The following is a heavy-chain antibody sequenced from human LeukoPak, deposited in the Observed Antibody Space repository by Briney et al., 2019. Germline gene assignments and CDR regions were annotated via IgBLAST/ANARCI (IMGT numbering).Heavy chain of an antibody. D-gene: IGHD3-9*01. Sequence: GGSLRLSCAASGFSFSNYALTWVRQVPGKGLEWVSGVSGSGNSTYYADSVKGRFTISRDISRNTLYLQMNSLRAEDTAVFYCAKGRLRYFDWLPFDSWGQGTLVTVSS. CDR3: AKGRLRYFDWLPFDS. V-gene: IGHV3-23*01. J-gene: IGHJ4*02. CDR1: GFSFSNYA. CDR2: VSGSGNST.